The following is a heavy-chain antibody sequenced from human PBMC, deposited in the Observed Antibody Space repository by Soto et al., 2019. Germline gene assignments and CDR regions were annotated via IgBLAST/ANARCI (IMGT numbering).Heavy chain of an antibody. J-gene: IGHJ5*02. CDR2: IYSGGTT. V-gene: IGHV3-66*01. CDR1: GFTVSSNY. Sequence: EVQLVESGGGLVQPGGSLRLSCAASGFTVSSNYMSWVRQAPGKGLEWVSVIYSGGTTYYADSVKGRFTISRDNSKNTMYLQRNSLRAEDTAVYYCARNGDSSDYRCWFDPWVQGTLVTVSS. D-gene: IGHD3-22*01. CDR3: ARNGDSSDYRCWFDP.